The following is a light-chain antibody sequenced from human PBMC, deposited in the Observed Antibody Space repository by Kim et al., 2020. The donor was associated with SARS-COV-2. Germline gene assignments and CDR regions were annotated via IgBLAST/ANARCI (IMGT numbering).Light chain of an antibody. V-gene: IGKV3-15*01. CDR3: QQYNNWPPYT. CDR1: QSISTN. CDR2: GAS. J-gene: IGKJ2*01. Sequence: VSPGESATFSCRASQSISTNLAWYQQKPGQAPRLLIYGASTRATGLPARFSGSGSGTEFTLTISSLQSEDFAVYYCQQYNNWPPYTFGQGTKLEIK.